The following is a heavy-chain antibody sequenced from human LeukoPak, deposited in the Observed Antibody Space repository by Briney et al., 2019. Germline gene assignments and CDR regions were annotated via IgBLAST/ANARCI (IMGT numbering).Heavy chain of an antibody. CDR3: ATAITRQGYFDY. D-gene: IGHD5-24*01. CDR1: GYTLTELS. CDR2: FDPEDGEI. V-gene: IGHV1-24*01. Sequence: ASVKASCKVSGYTLTELSMHWVRQAPGKGLEWMGGFDPEDGEIIYAQKFQGRVTMTEDTSTDTVYMELSSLRSEDTAVYYCATAITRQGYFDYWGQGTLVTVSS. J-gene: IGHJ4*02.